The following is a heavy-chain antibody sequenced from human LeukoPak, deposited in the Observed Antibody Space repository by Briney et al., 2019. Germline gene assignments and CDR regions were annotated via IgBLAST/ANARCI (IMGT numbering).Heavy chain of an antibody. CDR2: INHSGST. D-gene: IGHD3-3*01. J-gene: IGHJ5*02. CDR1: GGSITNYW. CDR3: ARGVLRFLEWLARGRWFDP. V-gene: IGHV4-34*01. Sequence: PLETLSLTCSVSGGSITNYWWSWIRQPPGKGLEWIGEINHSGSTNYNPSLKSRVTISVGTSKNQFSLKLSSVTAADTAVYYCARGVLRFLEWLARGRWFDPWGQGTLVTVSS.